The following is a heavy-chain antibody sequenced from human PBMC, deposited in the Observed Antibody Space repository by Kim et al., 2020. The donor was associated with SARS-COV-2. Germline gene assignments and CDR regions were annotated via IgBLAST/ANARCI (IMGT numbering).Heavy chain of an antibody. CDR3: ARVRCSSTSCRHDAFDI. V-gene: IGHV3-30*01. J-gene: IGHJ3*02. Sequence: VKGRFTISRDNSKNTLYLQMNSLRAEETAVYYCARVRCSSTSCRHDAFDIWGQGTMVTVSS. D-gene: IGHD2-2*01.